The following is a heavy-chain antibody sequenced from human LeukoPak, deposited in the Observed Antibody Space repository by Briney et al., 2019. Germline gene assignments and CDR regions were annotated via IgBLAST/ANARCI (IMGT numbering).Heavy chain of an antibody. Sequence: PGGSLRLSCAASGFTVSSNYMSWVRQAPGKGLEWVSAIYSGGSTYYADSVKGRFTISRDNSKNTLYLQMNSLRAEDTAVYYCARGQWLATLFHYWGQGTLVTVSS. CDR3: ARGQWLATLFHY. CDR1: GFTVSSNY. D-gene: IGHD6-19*01. V-gene: IGHV3-66*01. J-gene: IGHJ4*02. CDR2: IYSGGST.